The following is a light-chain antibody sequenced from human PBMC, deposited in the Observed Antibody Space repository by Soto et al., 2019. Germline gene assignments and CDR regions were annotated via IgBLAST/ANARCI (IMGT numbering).Light chain of an antibody. CDR3: QQLNSYPNT. CDR2: AAS. CDR1: QGISSY. J-gene: IGKJ5*01. V-gene: IGKV1-9*01. Sequence: IHLTQSPSSLSASVGDRVTITCRASQGISSYLAWYQQKPGKAPKLLIYAASTLQSGVPSRFSGSGSGTDFTLTISILQPEDCATYYCQQLNSYPNTVGQGTRLEIK.